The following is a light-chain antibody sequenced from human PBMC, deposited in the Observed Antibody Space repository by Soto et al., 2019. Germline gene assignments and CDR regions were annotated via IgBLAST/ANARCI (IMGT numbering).Light chain of an antibody. CDR1: QGITDD. CDR2: AAS. V-gene: IGKV1-6*01. CDR3: QQGYSNPWT. Sequence: AIQMTQSPSSLSASVGDRVTITCRASQGITDDLGWYQQKPGKAPKLLIYAASNLQSGVPSRFSGSGSGTNFTLSLNSLQPEDFATYYCQQGYSNPWTFGQGTKVEIK. J-gene: IGKJ1*01.